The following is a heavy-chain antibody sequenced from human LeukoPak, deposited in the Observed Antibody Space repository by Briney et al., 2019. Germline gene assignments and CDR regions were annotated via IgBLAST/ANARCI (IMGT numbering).Heavy chain of an antibody. V-gene: IGHV1-2*02. CDR2: INPNSGGT. CDR3: ARVRHEWLFLSHDY. CDR1: GYTFTGYH. Sequence: ASVKVSCKASGYTFTGYHMHWVRQAPGQGLEWMGWINPNSGGTNYAQKFQGRVTMTRDTSISTAYMELSRLRSDDTAVYYCARVRHEWLFLSHDYWGQGTLVTVSS. J-gene: IGHJ4*02. D-gene: IGHD3-22*01.